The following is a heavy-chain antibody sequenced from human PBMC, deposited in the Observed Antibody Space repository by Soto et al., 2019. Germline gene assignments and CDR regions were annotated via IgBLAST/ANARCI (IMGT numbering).Heavy chain of an antibody. CDR3: ARRTVNIRTFYSGLKTHCFDY. CDR2: IYYSGST. V-gene: IGHV4-39*01. J-gene: IGHJ4*02. D-gene: IGHD6-19*01. Sequence: SETLSLTCAVSGGSISSSSYYWGWIRQPPGKGLEGIGSIYYSGSTYYTPSLQSRVAISVDTSKNQFSLKLNSVTAADTAVYYCARRTVNIRTFYSGLKTHCFDYWGQGTLVTVSS. CDR1: GGSISSSSYY.